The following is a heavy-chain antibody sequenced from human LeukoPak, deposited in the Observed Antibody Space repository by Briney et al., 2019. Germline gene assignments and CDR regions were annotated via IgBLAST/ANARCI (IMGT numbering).Heavy chain of an antibody. J-gene: IGHJ4*02. CDR2: IKHSGST. Sequence: SETLSLTCAVYGGSFSGYYWSWIRQPPGKGLEWIGEIKHSGSTNYNPSLKSRVTISVDTSKNQVSLKLSSVTAADTALYYCAYDSSGYMHYWGQGTLVTVSS. CDR3: AYDSSGYMHY. D-gene: IGHD3-22*01. CDR1: GGSFSGYY. V-gene: IGHV4-34*01.